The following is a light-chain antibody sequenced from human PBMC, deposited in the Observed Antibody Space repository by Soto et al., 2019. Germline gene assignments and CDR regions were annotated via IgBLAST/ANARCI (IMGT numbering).Light chain of an antibody. Sequence: NGMTKSPSPLSVSHGESATLSCRASQSLTNNLAWYQQKPGQAPRLLIYGASTRATGIPARCSGSGSGAEFTLTISSLLSEDFAAYYCQQYNNWHPNTFGQGTRLDIK. CDR1: QSLTNN. CDR2: GAS. J-gene: IGKJ5*01. CDR3: QQYNNWHPNT. V-gene: IGKV3-15*01.